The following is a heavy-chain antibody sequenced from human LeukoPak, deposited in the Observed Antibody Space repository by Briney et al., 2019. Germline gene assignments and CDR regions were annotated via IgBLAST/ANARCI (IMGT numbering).Heavy chain of an antibody. D-gene: IGHD2-2*01. Sequence: GASVKVSCKASGYTFIAYYMHWVRQAPGQGLEWMGWINPNSGGTNYAQKFQGRVTMTRDTSTSTAYMDLSRLRSDDTAVYYCARGMGVLVPAATWFDPWGQGTLVTVSS. CDR3: ARGMGVLVPAATWFDP. CDR2: INPNSGGT. V-gene: IGHV1-2*02. J-gene: IGHJ5*02. CDR1: GYTFIAYY.